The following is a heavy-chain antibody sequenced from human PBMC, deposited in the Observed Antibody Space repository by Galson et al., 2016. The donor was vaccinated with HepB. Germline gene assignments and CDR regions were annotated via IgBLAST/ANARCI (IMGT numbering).Heavy chain of an antibody. CDR1: GFTFSRFA. D-gene: IGHD3-10*01. V-gene: IGHV3-64D*06. J-gene: IGHJ6*01. CDR2: ISDSGDTT. CDR3: VKGTSLVRGVPNYYYVMDV. Sequence: SLRLSCAASGFTFSRFAMHWVRQAPGKALEFVSTISDSGDTTYYADSVKARFNISRDNSKNTLHLQVRSLRPEDTAVYYCVKGTSLVRGVPNYYYVMDVWGQGTTVTGSS.